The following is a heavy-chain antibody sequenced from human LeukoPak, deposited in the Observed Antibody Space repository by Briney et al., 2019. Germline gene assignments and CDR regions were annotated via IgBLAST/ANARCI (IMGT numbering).Heavy chain of an antibody. CDR2: ISSSSSYI. J-gene: IGHJ4*02. Sequence: GGPLRLSRSVSGFTFSSYSMNSVRQAPGKGLEWVSSISSSSSYISYAYSVKGRYTISRHNARTSLYLQMNSPRAEDTAVYYCARDEYYDFWSGYCVDYWGQGTLVTVSS. CDR1: GFTFSSYS. D-gene: IGHD3-3*01. V-gene: IGHV3-21*01. CDR3: ARDEYYDFWSGYCVDY.